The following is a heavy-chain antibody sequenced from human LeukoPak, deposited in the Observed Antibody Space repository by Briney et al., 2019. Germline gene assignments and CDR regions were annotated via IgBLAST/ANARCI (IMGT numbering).Heavy chain of an antibody. CDR3: ARACTTFITQWCFSDF. D-gene: IGHD2/OR15-2a*01. CDR1: GGTFSSYA. J-gene: IGHJ4*02. Sequence: SAKVSCKASGGTFSSYAISWVRQAPGQGLEWMGRIIPIFGTANYAQKFQGRVTITADKSTSTAYMELSSLRSEDTAVYYCARACTTFITQWCFSDFWGQGSLVAVSS. V-gene: IGHV1-69*06. CDR2: IIPIFGTA.